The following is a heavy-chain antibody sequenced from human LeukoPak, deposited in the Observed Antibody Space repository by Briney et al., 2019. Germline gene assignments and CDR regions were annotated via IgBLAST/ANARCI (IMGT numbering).Heavy chain of an antibody. CDR1: GFTFDEYG. D-gene: IGHD2-2*02. CDR2: INWNGGST. J-gene: IGHJ5*02. Sequence: GGSLRLSCAVSGFTFDEYGMSWVRQAPGKGLEWVSGINWNGGSTGYADSVKGRFTISRDNAKNSPYLQMNRLRAEDTALYHCARVSCSSTSCYMANWFDPWGQGTLVTVSS. CDR3: ARVSCSSTSCYMANWFDP. V-gene: IGHV3-20*01.